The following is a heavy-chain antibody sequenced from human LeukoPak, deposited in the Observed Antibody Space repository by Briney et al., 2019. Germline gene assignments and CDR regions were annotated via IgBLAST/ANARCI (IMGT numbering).Heavy chain of an antibody. Sequence: ASVKVSRKASGNTFSTYDFNWVRQAPGQGFEWMGWMNPKTGRTGFAQKFRGRFTMTRNISINTAYLEVTNLRFEDTALYYCVTGVPWDWGQGSLITVSS. D-gene: IGHD1-26*01. V-gene: IGHV1-8*01. CDR1: GNTFSTYD. CDR2: MNPKTGRT. CDR3: VTGVPWD. J-gene: IGHJ4*02.